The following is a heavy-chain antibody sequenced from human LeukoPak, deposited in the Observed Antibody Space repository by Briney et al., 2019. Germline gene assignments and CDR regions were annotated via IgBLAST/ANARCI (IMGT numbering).Heavy chain of an antibody. J-gene: IGHJ4*02. V-gene: IGHV5-51*01. D-gene: IGHD1-20*01. CDR3: ARFQGDNWDYVQY. CDR2: IYPGDSDT. Sequence: YWSWIRQPPGKGLEWMGIIYPGDSDTRYSPSFQGQVTISADKSISTAYLQWSSLKASDTAMYYCARFQGDNWDYVQYWGQGTLVTVSS. CDR1: YW.